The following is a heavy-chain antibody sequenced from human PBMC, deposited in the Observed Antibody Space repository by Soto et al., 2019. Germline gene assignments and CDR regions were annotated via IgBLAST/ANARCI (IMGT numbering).Heavy chain of an antibody. Sequence: QPQLVQSGPEVKKPGASVKVSCKASHYTFTSYGVSWVRQAPGQGLEWKGWISSQNGNTVYAQKFQGRVTRTTDTSTSTAFMELRSLHSDDTALYYCARDRHYHTSDRIDYWGQGTLVTVSS. CDR2: ISSQNGNT. V-gene: IGHV1-18*01. D-gene: IGHD3-9*01. CDR1: HYTFTSYG. CDR3: ARDRHYHTSDRIDY. J-gene: IGHJ4*02.